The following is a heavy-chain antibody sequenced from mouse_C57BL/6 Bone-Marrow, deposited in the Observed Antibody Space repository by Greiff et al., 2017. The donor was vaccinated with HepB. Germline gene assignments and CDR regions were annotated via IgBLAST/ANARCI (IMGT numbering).Heavy chain of an antibody. J-gene: IGHJ4*01. CDR3: AREGNYYGSSVMDY. Sequence: EVKLVESGGGLVKPGGSLKLSCAASGFTFSDYGMHWVRQAPEKGLEWVAYISSGSSTIYYADTVKGRFTISRDNAKNTLFLQMTSLRSEDTAMYYCAREGNYYGSSVMDYWGQGTSVTVSS. CDR2: ISSGSSTI. D-gene: IGHD1-1*01. V-gene: IGHV5-17*01. CDR1: GFTFSDYG.